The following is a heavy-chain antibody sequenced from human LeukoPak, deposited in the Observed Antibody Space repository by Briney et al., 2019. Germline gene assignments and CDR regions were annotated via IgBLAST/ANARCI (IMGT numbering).Heavy chain of an antibody. CDR1: GYTFTSYG. J-gene: IGHJ4*02. Sequence: EASVKVSCKASGYTFTSYGISWVRQAPGQGLEWMGWISAYNGNTNYAQKLQGRVTMTTDTSTSTAYMGLRSLRSDDTAVYYCARLYSSGWSPYYFDYWGQGTLVTVFS. CDR3: ARLYSSGWSPYYFDY. D-gene: IGHD6-19*01. V-gene: IGHV1-18*01. CDR2: ISAYNGNT.